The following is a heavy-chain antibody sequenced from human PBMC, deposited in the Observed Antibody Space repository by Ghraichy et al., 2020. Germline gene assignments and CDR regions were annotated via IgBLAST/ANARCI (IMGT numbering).Heavy chain of an antibody. CDR1: GVSIESDY. CDR3: ARNSGWYRHDL. D-gene: IGHD6-19*01. Sequence: SQTLSLTCTVSGVSIESDYWSWIRQPPGKGLEWIGYKSYSGSTNYNPSLKSRVTISVDKNHFSLELSSVTAADTAVYYCARNSGWYRHDLWGRGTLVTVSS. V-gene: IGHV4-59*08. CDR2: KSYSGST. J-gene: IGHJ2*01.